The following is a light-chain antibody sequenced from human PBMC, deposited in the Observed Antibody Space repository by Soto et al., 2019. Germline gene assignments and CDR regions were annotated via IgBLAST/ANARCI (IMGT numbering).Light chain of an antibody. CDR3: QHYGNSPPEYT. J-gene: IGKJ3*01. CDR2: GAS. CDR1: QSVSGSF. Sequence: EIVLTQSPGTLSLSPGEGATLSCRASQSVSGSFLAWYQQRPGQAPRLLIFGASYRATGIPDRFSGSGSGTDFTLTISRLEPEDFAVYYCQHYGNSPPEYTFGPGTNVDSK. V-gene: IGKV3-20*01.